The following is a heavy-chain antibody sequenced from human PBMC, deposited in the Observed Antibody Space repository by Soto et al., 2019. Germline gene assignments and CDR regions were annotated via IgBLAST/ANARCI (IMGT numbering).Heavy chain of an antibody. Sequence: LRLSFAASGFTFSGDAMNWVRQAPGKGLEWVSSISTTSTYIYYADSVKGRFTISRDNANNSLHLQMNSLRAEDTAVYYCVRDYVMDVWGQGTTVTVSS. CDR3: VRDYVMDV. J-gene: IGHJ6*02. V-gene: IGHV3-21*01. CDR1: GFTFSGDA. CDR2: ISTTSTYI. D-gene: IGHD3-10*02.